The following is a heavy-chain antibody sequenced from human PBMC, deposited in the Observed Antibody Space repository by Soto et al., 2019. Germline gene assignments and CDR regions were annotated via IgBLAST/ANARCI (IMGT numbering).Heavy chain of an antibody. CDR1: GGSISSGGYY. D-gene: IGHD2-15*01. Sequence: SETLSLTCTASGGSISSGGYYWGWIRQPPGKGLEWFGYMYYGGRTNYNPSLKSRVTISVDTSKMQVSLKPSSVTAADTAVYFCARGTPSPLIVRSSRGPWFDPWGQGTLVTVSS. CDR3: ARGTPSPLIVRSSRGPWFDP. CDR2: MYYGGRT. V-gene: IGHV4-61*08. J-gene: IGHJ5*02.